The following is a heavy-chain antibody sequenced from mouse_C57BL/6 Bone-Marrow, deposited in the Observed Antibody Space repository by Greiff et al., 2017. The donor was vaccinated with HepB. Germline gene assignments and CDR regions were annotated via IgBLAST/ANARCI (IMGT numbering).Heavy chain of an antibody. CDR3: ARQEIWLRRRTLFAY. D-gene: IGHD2-2*01. CDR2: ISNGGGST. J-gene: IGHJ3*01. V-gene: IGHV5-12*01. CDR1: GFTFSDYY. Sequence: EVKLVESGGGLVQPGGSLKLSCAASGFTFSDYYMYWVRQTPEKRLEWVAYISNGGGSTYYPDTVKGRFTISRDNAKNTLYLQMSRLKSEDTAMYYCARQEIWLRRRTLFAYWGQGTLVTVSA.